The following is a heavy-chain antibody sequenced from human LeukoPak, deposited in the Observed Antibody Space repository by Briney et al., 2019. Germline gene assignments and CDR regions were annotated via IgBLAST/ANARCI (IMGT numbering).Heavy chain of an antibody. D-gene: IGHD2-15*01. CDR3: ARGYSRAAFDI. V-gene: IGHV3-23*01. CDR1: GFTFSSYA. Sequence: GGSLRLSCAASGFTFSSYAMSWVRQAPGKGLEWVSAISGSGGSTYYADAVKGRFTVSRDNAKNSLLLQMNSLRAEDTALYYCARGYSRAAFDIWGQGTMVTVSS. J-gene: IGHJ3*02. CDR2: ISGSGGST.